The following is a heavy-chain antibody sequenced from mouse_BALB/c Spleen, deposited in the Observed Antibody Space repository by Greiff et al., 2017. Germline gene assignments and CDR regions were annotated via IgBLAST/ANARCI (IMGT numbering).Heavy chain of an antibody. CDR1: GYSITSGYY. V-gene: IGHV3-6*02. CDR2: ISYDGSN. Sequence: DVQLQESGPGLVKPSQSLSLTCSVTGYSITSGYYWNWIRQFPGNKLEWMGYISYDGSNNYNPSLKNRISITRDTSKNQFFLKLNSVTTEDTATYYCARDRGTGAWFAYWGQGTLVTVSA. J-gene: IGHJ3*01. CDR3: ARDRGTGAWFAY. D-gene: IGHD4-1*01.